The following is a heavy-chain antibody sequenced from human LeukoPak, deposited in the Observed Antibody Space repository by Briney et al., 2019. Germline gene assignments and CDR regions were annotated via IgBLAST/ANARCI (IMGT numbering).Heavy chain of an antibody. CDR2: ISSSGSTI. J-gene: IGHJ4*02. CDR1: GFTFSDYY. D-gene: IGHD3-3*01. CDR3: ARSLFWSGYAY. V-gene: IGHV3-11*01. Sequence: PGGSLRLSCAASGFTFSDYYMSCIRQSPGKVLEWGSYISSSGSTIDYADSGKGRFTISRDNAKNSLYLKMNSLRAEDTAVYYCARSLFWSGYAYWGQGPLVTVSS.